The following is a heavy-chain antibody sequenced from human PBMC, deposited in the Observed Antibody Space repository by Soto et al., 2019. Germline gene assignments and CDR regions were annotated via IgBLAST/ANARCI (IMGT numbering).Heavy chain of an antibody. Sequence: PGGSLRLSCAASGFTVSGNYMAWVRQAPGKGLEWVSTIYSGGSTYYADSVKGRFTISRDNSKNTLYLQMNSLRAEDTAVYYCARDLNFHIGIAWYDVFDVWGPGTKVTVSS. CDR2: IYSGGST. CDR3: ARDLNFHIGIAWYDVFDV. J-gene: IGHJ3*01. CDR1: GFTVSGNY. V-gene: IGHV3-66*02. D-gene: IGHD6-13*01.